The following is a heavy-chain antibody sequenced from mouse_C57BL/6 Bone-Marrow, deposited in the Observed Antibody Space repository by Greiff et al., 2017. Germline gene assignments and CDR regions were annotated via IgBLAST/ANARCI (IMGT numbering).Heavy chain of an antibody. CDR3: ARANYGNYEDYFDY. V-gene: IGHV3-6*01. D-gene: IGHD2-1*01. CDR1: GYSITSGYY. CDR2: ISYDGSN. J-gene: IGHJ2*01. Sequence: VQLKESGPGLVKPSQSLSLTCSVTGYSITSGYYWNWIRQFPGNKLEWMGYISYDGSNNYNPSLKNRISITRDTSKNQFFLKLNSVTTEDTATYYCARANYGNYEDYFDYWGQGTTLTVSS.